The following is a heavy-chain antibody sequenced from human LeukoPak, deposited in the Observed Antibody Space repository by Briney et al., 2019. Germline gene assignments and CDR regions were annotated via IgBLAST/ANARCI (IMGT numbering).Heavy chain of an antibody. CDR1: GFTFSSYA. J-gene: IGHJ4*02. CDR2: ISSNGGST. D-gene: IGHD3-10*01. Sequence: PGRSLRLSCAASGFTFSSYAMHWVRQAPGKGLEYVSAISSNGGSTYYANSVKGRFTISRDNSKNTLYLQMGSLRAEDMAVYYCASERSGSYGYWGQGTLVTVSS. CDR3: ASERSGSYGY. V-gene: IGHV3-64*01.